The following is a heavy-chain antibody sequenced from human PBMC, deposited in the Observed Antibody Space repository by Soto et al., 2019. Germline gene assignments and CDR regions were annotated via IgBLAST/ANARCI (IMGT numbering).Heavy chain of an antibody. CDR3: ARELGPYVTVWGGFHY. D-gene: IGHD3-16*01. Sequence: QVQLVQSGAEVKKPGSSVKVSCKASGGTFSSYAISWVRQAPGQGLEWMGGIIPIFGTANYAQKFQGRVTITADKSPTTAYMELSSLRSKERAVYTLARELGPYVTVWGGFHYGGQETLVPVS. V-gene: IGHV1-69*06. J-gene: IGHJ4*02. CDR1: GGTFSSYA. CDR2: IIPIFGTA.